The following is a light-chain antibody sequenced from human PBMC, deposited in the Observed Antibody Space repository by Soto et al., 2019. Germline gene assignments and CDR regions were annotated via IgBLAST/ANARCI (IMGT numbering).Light chain of an antibody. CDR3: QHYNSYSEA. Sequence: IQMTQSSSTLSGSVGDRVTITCRASQTISSWLAWYQQKPGEAPKLLIYKASTLKSGVPSRFSGSGSGTEFTLTISSLHPDDFATYYCQHYNSYSEALGQGTKVDIK. CDR2: KAS. V-gene: IGKV1-5*03. J-gene: IGKJ1*01. CDR1: QTISSW.